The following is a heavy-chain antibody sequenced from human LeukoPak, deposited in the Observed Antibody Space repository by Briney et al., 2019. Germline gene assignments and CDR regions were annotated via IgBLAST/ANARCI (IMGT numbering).Heavy chain of an antibody. V-gene: IGHV4-59*01. D-gene: IGHD6-13*01. CDR3: ARDLRSSWYGIDP. CDR1: GGSISSYY. J-gene: IGHJ5*02. CDR2: IYYSGST. Sequence: PSETLSLTCTVSGGSISSYYWSWIRQPPGKGLEWIGYIYYSGSTNYNPSLKSRVTISVDTSKNQFSLKLSSVTAADTAVYYCARDLRSSWYGIDPWGQGTLVTVSS.